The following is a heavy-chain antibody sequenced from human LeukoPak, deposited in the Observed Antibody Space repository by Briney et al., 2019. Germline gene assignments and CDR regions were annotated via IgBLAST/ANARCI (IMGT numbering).Heavy chain of an antibody. CDR2: MNPNSGNT. CDR3: ATFGPIVVVVAATPSDAFDI. J-gene: IGHJ3*02. Sequence: GASVKVSCKASGYTFTSYDINWVRQATGQGLEWMGWMNPNSGNTGYAQKFQGRVTMTRDTSISTAYMELSRLRSDDTAVYYCATFGPIVVVVAATPSDAFDIWGQGTMVTVSS. V-gene: IGHV1-8*01. CDR1: GYTFTSYD. D-gene: IGHD2-15*01.